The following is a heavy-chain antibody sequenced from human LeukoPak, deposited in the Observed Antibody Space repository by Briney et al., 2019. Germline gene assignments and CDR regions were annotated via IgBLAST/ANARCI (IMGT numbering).Heavy chain of an antibody. D-gene: IGHD3-22*01. CDR2: INHSGST. J-gene: IGHJ4*02. V-gene: IGHV4-34*01. CDR1: GGSISSGGYS. CDR3: ARGRKEYYDSSGMEVDY. Sequence: SETLSLTCAVSGGSISSGGYSWSWIRQPPGKGLEWIGEINHSGSTNYNPSLKSRVTISVDTSKNQFSLKLSSVTAADTAVYYCARGRKEYYDSSGMEVDYWGQGTLVTVSS.